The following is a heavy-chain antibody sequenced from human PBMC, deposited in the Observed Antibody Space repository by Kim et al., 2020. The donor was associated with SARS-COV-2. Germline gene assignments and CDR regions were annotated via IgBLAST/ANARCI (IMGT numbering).Heavy chain of an antibody. V-gene: IGHV3-7*03. CDR3: AREFEYSSSSDY. J-gene: IGHJ4*02. Sequence: GSEKYDVDSVKGRFTISRDNAKNALYLQMNSLRAEDTAVYYCAREFEYSSSSDYWGQGTLVTVSS. CDR2: GSEK. D-gene: IGHD6-6*01.